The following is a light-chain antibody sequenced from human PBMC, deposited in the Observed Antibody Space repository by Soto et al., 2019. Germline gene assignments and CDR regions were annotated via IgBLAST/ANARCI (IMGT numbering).Light chain of an antibody. CDR1: SSNIGSNY. Sequence: QSVLTQPPSASGTPGQRVTISCSGSSSNIGSNYVYWYQQLPGTAPKLLIYRNNQRPSGVPDRFSGSKSGTSASLAISGLRSADEADYYCAAWDDSLSALFGTGTKLTVL. V-gene: IGLV1-47*01. CDR3: AAWDDSLSAL. J-gene: IGLJ1*01. CDR2: RNN.